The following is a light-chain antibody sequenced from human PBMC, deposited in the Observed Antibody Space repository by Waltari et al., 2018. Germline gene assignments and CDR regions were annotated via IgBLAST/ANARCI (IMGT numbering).Light chain of an antibody. J-gene: IGKJ2*01. V-gene: IGKV3-15*01. CDR1: QSVSSN. Sequence: EIVMTQSPATLSVSPGERATLSCRASQSVSSNLAWYQQKPGQAPRLRSSGASTRATGIPARFSGSGSGTEFTLTISSLHSEDFAVYYCQQYNDWPLYTFGQGTKLEIK. CDR3: QQYNDWPLYT. CDR2: GAS.